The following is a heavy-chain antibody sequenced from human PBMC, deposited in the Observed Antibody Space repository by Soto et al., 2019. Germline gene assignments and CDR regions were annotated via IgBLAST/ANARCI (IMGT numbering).Heavy chain of an antibody. Sequence: PGGSLRLSCAASGSTFDDYAMHWVRQAPGKGLEWVSGISWNSGSIGYADSVKGRFTISRDNAKNSLYLQMNSLRAEDTALYYCAKDSSSWYDNAFDIWGQGTMVTVSS. CDR1: GSTFDDYA. V-gene: IGHV3-9*01. J-gene: IGHJ3*02. CDR2: ISWNSGSI. CDR3: AKDSSSWYDNAFDI. D-gene: IGHD6-13*01.